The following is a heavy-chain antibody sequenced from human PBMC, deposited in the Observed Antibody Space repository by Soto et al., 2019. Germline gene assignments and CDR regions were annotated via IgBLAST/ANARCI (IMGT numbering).Heavy chain of an antibody. D-gene: IGHD6-13*01. CDR2: IYYSGST. CDR1: GGSISSSSYY. V-gene: IGHV4-39*01. Sequence: QLQLQESGPGLVKPSETLSLTCTVSGGSISSSSYYWGWIRQPPGKGLEWIGSIYYSGSTYYNPSLKSRVTISVDTSKNQFSLKLSSVTAADTAVYYCAMSYSSSWYYYYYYMDVWGKGTTVTVSS. J-gene: IGHJ6*03. CDR3: AMSYSSSWYYYYYYMDV.